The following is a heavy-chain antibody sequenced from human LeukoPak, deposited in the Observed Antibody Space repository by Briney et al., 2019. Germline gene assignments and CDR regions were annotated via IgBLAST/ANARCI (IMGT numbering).Heavy chain of an antibody. CDR3: ARVIWYCSSTSCPYYFDY. J-gene: IGHJ4*02. CDR1: GGSISSGGYY. D-gene: IGHD2-2*01. Sequence: SETLSLTCTVSGGSISSGGYYWSWIRQHPGKGLEWIGYIYYSGSTYYNPSLKSRVTISVDTSKNQFSLKLSSVTAADTAVYYCARVIWYCSSTSCPYYFDYWGQGTLVTVSS. CDR2: IYYSGST. V-gene: IGHV4-31*03.